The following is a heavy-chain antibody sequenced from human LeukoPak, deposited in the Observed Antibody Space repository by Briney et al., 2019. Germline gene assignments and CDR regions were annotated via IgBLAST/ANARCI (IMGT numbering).Heavy chain of an antibody. D-gene: IGHD3-22*01. CDR2: IYYSGST. CDR1: GGSISSGGYY. J-gene: IGHJ6*02. Sequence: SQTLSLTCTVSGGSISSGGYYWSWIRQHPGKGLEWIGYIYYSGSTYYNPSLKSRVTISVDTSKNQFSLKLSSVTAADTAVYYCARSPPRGYYFYYYYGMDVWGQGTTVTVSS. CDR3: ARSPPRGYYFYYYYGMDV. V-gene: IGHV4-31*03.